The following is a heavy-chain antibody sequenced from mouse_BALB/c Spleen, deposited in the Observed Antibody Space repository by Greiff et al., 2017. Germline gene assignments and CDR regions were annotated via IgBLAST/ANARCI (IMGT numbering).Heavy chain of an antibody. V-gene: IGHV5-17*02. J-gene: IGHJ4*01. CDR1: GFTFSSFG. CDR2: ISSGSSTI. Sequence: EVMLVESGGGLVQPGGSRKLSCAASGFTFSSFGMHWVRQAPEKGLEWVAYISSGSSTIYYADTVKGRFTISRDNPKNTLFLQMTSLRSEDTAMYYCARKPTTYYAMDYWGQGTSVTVSS. D-gene: IGHD2-10*01. CDR3: ARKPTTYYAMDY.